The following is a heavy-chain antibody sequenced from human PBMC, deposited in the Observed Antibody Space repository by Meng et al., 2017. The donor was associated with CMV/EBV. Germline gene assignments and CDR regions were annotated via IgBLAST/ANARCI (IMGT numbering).Heavy chain of an antibody. Sequence: QVQLQQWGAGLLKPSETLSLTCAVYGGSFSGYYWSWIRQPPGKGLEWIGEINHSGSTNYNPSLKSRVTISVDTSKNQFSLKLSSVTAADTAVYYCARGRGSWYFVDYWDQGTLVTVSS. CDR1: GGSFSGYY. CDR3: ARGRGSWYFVDY. J-gene: IGHJ4*02. V-gene: IGHV4-34*01. D-gene: IGHD6-13*01. CDR2: INHSGST.